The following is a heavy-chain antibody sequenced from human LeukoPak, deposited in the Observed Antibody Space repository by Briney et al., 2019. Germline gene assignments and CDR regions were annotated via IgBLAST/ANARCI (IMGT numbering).Heavy chain of an antibody. V-gene: IGHV3-7*01. Sequence: PGGSLRLSCVASGLTVSNHWMSWVRQAPGKGPEWVAHIKQDASQEYHVDSVKGRFTISRDNAKNSLYLQMNSLRAEDTAVYYCARGVVYPAWSGPHWSDYWGQGALVTVSS. CDR1: GLTVSNHW. J-gene: IGHJ4*02. CDR2: IKQDASQE. D-gene: IGHD3-3*01. CDR3: ARGVVYPAWSGPHWSDY.